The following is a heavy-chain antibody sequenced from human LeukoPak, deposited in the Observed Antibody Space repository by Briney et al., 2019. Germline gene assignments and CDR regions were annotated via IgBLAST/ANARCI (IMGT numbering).Heavy chain of an antibody. J-gene: IGHJ4*02. CDR1: GFTFSSYA. D-gene: IGHD2-15*01. V-gene: IGHV3-23*01. CDR3: VRDYTYCSDGTCYDRFDY. Sequence: PGGSLRLSCAASGFTFSSYAMSWVRQAPGKGLEWVSAISGSGGSTYYADSVKGRFTISRDNAESSLYLQMNSLRAEDTAVYYCVRDYTYCSDGTCYDRFDYWGQGTLVTVSS. CDR2: ISGSGGST.